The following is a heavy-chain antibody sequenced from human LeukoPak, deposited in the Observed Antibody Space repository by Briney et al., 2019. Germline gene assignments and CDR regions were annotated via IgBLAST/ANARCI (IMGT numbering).Heavy chain of an antibody. J-gene: IGHJ6*02. D-gene: IGHD1-7*01. V-gene: IGHV3-23*01. CDR3: ARTIAKYSNSRVYFYNGLDI. Sequence: GGSLRLSCTASGFTFDSYAMSGVRQAPGKGLEGVSSSSGGSEDTYFADSVKGRFTISRDNSKNTLYIQMNSLRTEDTAVYYCARTIAKYSNSRVYFYNGLDIWGQGTTVTVSS. CDR1: GFTFDSYA. CDR2: SSGGSEDT.